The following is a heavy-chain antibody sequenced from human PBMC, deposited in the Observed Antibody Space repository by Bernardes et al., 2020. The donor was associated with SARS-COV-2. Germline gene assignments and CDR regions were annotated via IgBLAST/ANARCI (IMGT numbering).Heavy chain of an antibody. J-gene: IGHJ4*02. CDR1: GFTFRRPW. CDR3: VGDLLTVSGTFNY. V-gene: IGHV3-74*01. Sequence: VGSLLLSCAASGFTFRRPWMHWVRQVPGKGLVWVARINTDGSDTSYADSVRGRFTISRDNARNTLYLQMNSLRPEDTAMYYCVGDLLTVSGTFNYWGQGTLVTVSS. D-gene: IGHD6-19*01. CDR2: INTDGSDT.